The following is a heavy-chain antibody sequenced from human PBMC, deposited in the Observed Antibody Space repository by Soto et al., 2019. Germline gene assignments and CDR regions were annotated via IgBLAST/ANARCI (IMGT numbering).Heavy chain of an antibody. D-gene: IGHD6-13*01. CDR1: GFSISDDY. CDR2: ISSSSIYT. J-gene: IGHJ6*02. CDR3: ARDSGSSKYGLDV. Sequence: QVQLVESGGGLVKPGGSLRLSCVASGFSISDDYMTWIRQAPGKGLEWVSHISSSSIYTSYAHSVKGRFTISRDNAKNSLYLKMNSLTSEDTAVYYCARDSGSSKYGLDVWGQGTTVIVSS. V-gene: IGHV3-11*06.